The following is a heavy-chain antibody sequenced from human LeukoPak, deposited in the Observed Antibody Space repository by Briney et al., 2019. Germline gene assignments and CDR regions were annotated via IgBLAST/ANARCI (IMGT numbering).Heavy chain of an antibody. V-gene: IGHV3-48*03. CDR3: ARDGRAAGYGWFDP. J-gene: IGHJ5*02. CDR1: GFTFSSYE. D-gene: IGHD5-12*01. Sequence: GGSLRLSCAASGFTFSSYEMNWIRQAPGKGLEWVSYISSSANTIFYADSVKGRFTISRDNAKNSLYLQMNSLRAEDTAVYYCARDGRAAGYGWFDPWGQGTLVTVSS. CDR2: ISSSANTI.